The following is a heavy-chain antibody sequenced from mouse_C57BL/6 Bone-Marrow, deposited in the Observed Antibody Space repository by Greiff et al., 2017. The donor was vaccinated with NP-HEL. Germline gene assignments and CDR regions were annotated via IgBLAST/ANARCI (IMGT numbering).Heavy chain of an antibody. V-gene: IGHV1-7*01. D-gene: IGHD1-1*02. J-gene: IGHJ4*01. CDR3: ARPGRGNYYAMDY. CDR1: GYTFTSYW. Sequence: QVQLQQSGAELAKPGASVKLSCKASGYTFTSYWMHWVKQRPGQGLEWIGYINPSSGYTKYNQKFKDKATLTADKSSSTAYLQLSSLTYEDSAVYYCARPGRGNYYAMDYWGQGTSVTVSS. CDR2: INPSSGYT.